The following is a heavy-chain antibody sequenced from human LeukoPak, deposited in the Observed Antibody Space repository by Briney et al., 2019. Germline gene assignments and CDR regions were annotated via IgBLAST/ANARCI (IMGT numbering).Heavy chain of an antibody. CDR1: GYTFTGYY. V-gene: IGHV1-2*02. J-gene: IGHJ4*02. Sequence: ASVKVSCKASGYTFTGYYVHWVRQAPGQGPEWMGWINPNSGGTNYAQKFQGRVTMTRDTSISTAYMELSRLRSDDTAVYYCARVLTLRTGHFDYWGQGTLVTVSS. D-gene: IGHD1-1*01. CDR3: ARVLTLRTGHFDY. CDR2: INPNSGGT.